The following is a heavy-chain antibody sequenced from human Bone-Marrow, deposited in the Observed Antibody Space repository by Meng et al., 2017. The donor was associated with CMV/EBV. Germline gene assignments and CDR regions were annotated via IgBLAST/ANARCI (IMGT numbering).Heavy chain of an antibody. Sequence: SVKVSCKASGGTFSSYAISWVRRAPGQGLEWMGGIIPIFGTANYAQKFQGRVTITTDESTSTAYMELSSLRSEDTAVYYCARDLYQLGWFDPWGQGTLVTVSS. CDR2: IIPIFGTA. CDR1: GGTFSSYA. V-gene: IGHV1-69*05. D-gene: IGHD2-2*01. J-gene: IGHJ5*02. CDR3: ARDLYQLGWFDP.